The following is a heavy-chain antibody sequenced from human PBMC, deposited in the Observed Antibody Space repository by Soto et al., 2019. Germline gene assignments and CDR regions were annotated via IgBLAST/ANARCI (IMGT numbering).Heavy chain of an antibody. CDR1: GGSIRSRRYY. V-gene: IGHV4-39*01. J-gene: IGHJ3*02. D-gene: IGHD2-15*01. CDR2: IYYSGST. CDR3: ARHERFRVYCSGGRCYSKAFDI. Sequence: SEALSLTYNFSGGSIRSRRYYWGWIRQPPGKGLEWIGSIYYSGSTYYNPSLKSRVTISVDTSKNQFSLKLSSVTAADTAVYYCARHERFRVYCSGGRCYSKAFDIWGQGTMVT.